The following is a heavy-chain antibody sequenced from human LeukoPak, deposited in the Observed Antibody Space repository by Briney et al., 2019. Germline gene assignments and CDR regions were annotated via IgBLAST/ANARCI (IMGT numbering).Heavy chain of an antibody. D-gene: IGHD6-19*01. CDR2: FDPEDGET. CDR1: GYTLTELS. V-gene: IGHV1-24*01. J-gene: IGHJ6*02. Sequence: ASVKVSCKVSGYTLTELSMHWVRQAPGKGLEWMGGFDPEDGETIYAQKFQGRVTMTEDTSTDTAYMELSSLRSEDTAVYYCATGIAVAGTPVFFRARGHYYYGMDVWGQGTTVTVSS. CDR3: ATGIAVAGTPVFFRARGHYYYGMDV.